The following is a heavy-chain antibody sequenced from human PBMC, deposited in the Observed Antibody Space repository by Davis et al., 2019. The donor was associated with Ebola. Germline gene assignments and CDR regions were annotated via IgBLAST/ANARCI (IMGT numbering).Heavy chain of an antibody. D-gene: IGHD6-19*01. Sequence: PGGSLRLSCAASGFTFDDYAMHWVRQAPGKGLEWVSGISWNSGSIGYADSVKGRFTISRDNSKNTLYLQMNSLRAEDTAVYYCARDGFIAVAGYYFDYWGQGTLVTVSS. V-gene: IGHV3-9*01. CDR1: GFTFDDYA. J-gene: IGHJ4*02. CDR3: ARDGFIAVAGYYFDY. CDR2: ISWNSGSI.